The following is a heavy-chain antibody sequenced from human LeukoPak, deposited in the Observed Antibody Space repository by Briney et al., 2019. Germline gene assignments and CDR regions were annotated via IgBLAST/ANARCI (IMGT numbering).Heavy chain of an antibody. Sequence: ASVKVSCKASGYTFTSYDINWVRQATGQGLEWMGWMNPNSGNTGYAQKFQGRVTITRNTSISTAYMELSSLRSEDTAVYYCAKYAAAGAYDRHSEIDSWGQGTLVTVSS. J-gene: IGHJ4*02. D-gene: IGHD3-22*01. CDR2: MNPNSGNT. V-gene: IGHV1-8*03. CDR3: AKYAAAGAYDRHSEIDS. CDR1: GYTFTSYD.